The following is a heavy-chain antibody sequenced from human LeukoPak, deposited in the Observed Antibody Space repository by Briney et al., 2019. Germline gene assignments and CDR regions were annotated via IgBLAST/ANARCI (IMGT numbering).Heavy chain of an antibody. J-gene: IGHJ3*01. V-gene: IGHV5-51*01. CDR3: ARHKAERGSSGYDWGAFDV. CDR1: GYSFTSNW. Sequence: GESLKISCKASGYSFTSNWIGWVRQMPGKGLEWMGIIYRGDSETRYSPSFQGQVTISADKSISTAYLQWSSLKASDTAMYYCARHKAERGSSGYDWGAFDVWGQGTMVTVSS. D-gene: IGHD5-12*01. CDR2: IYRGDSET.